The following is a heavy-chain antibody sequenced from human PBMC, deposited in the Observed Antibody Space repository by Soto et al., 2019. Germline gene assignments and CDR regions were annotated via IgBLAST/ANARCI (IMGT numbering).Heavy chain of an antibody. CDR2: ISGSGGNT. V-gene: IGHV3-23*01. CDR3: AKVRGAGGSKAYYYYGMDV. Sequence: GGSLRLSCAASGFTFSSYAMSWVRQAPGKGLEWVSAISGSGGNTYYADSVKGRFTMSRDNSQNTLYLQMNSLRAEDTAVYYCAKVRGAGGSKAYYYYGMDVWGQGTTVTVSS. CDR1: GFTFSSYA. J-gene: IGHJ6*02. D-gene: IGHD3-10*01.